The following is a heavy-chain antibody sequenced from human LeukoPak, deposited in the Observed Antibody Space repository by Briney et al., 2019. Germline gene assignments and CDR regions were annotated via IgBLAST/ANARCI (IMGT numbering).Heavy chain of an antibody. V-gene: IGHV3-33*01. Sequence: GGSLRLSCAPSGFTFSNYGMYWVRQALGKGLGWVAVIWYDGSNKYYADSVKGRFTISRENSKSTLYLQMYSLRAEETGVYYCAGASSGYDAFDIWGQGTMVTVSS. J-gene: IGHJ3*02. D-gene: IGHD3-22*01. CDR2: IWYDGSNK. CDR1: GFTFSNYG. CDR3: AGASSGYDAFDI.